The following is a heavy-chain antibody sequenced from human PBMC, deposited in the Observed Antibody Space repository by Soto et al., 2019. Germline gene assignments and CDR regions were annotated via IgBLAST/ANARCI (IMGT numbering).Heavy chain of an antibody. CDR2: ISYAGGNK. V-gene: IGHV3-30*18. CDR1: GFTFSNCG. J-gene: IGHJ6*02. CDR3: AKDGGAGNFYYYGADV. Sequence: PGGSLTLSCAASGFTFSNCGIHWVRQAPGKGLEWVAFISYAGGNKYYADSVKGRFTISRDNSKTLYLQMNSLRREDTDVYYCAKDGGAGNFYYYGADVWGQGTTVTVSS. D-gene: IGHD3-16*01.